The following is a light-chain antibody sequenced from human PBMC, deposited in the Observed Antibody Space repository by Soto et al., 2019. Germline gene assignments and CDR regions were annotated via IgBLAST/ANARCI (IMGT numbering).Light chain of an antibody. CDR1: QSVSSCY. Sequence: IVLPQSPGTLSFSPGERATLSCRASQSVSSCYACWHQQKVGQAPRLLIYGASSTATGTADRISGSGSGTDFPLTISRLEPEDFGVYYCQQYDSSSITFGQGTRLEIK. CDR2: GAS. CDR3: QQYDSSSIT. J-gene: IGKJ5*01. V-gene: IGKV3-20*01.